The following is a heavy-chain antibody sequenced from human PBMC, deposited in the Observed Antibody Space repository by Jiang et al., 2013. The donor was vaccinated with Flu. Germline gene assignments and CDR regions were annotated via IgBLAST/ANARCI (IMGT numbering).Heavy chain of an antibody. CDR3: ARGGRYYYDSSAQNWFDP. V-gene: IGHV4-59*01. CDR2: IYYSGST. D-gene: IGHD3-22*01. CDR1: GGSISSYY. Sequence: SGSGLVKPSETLSLTCTVSGGSISSYYWSWIRQPPGKGLEWIGYIYYSGSTNYNPSLKSRVTISVDTSKNQFSLKLSSVTAADTAVYYCARGGRYYYDSSAQNWFDPWGQGTLVTVSS. J-gene: IGHJ5*02.